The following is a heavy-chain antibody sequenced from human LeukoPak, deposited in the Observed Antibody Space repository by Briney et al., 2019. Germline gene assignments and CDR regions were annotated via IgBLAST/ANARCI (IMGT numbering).Heavy chain of an antibody. D-gene: IGHD3-16*02. CDR2: INWNGGST. CDR1: GFTFDDYG. Sequence: PGGSLRLSCAASGFTFDDYGMSWVRQAPGKGLEWVSGINWNGGSTGYADSVKGRFTISRDNAKNSLYLQMNSLRAEDTAVYYCAKDWGSYRYIYYYYYMDVWGKGTTVTVSS. J-gene: IGHJ6*03. V-gene: IGHV3-20*04. CDR3: AKDWGSYRYIYYYYYMDV.